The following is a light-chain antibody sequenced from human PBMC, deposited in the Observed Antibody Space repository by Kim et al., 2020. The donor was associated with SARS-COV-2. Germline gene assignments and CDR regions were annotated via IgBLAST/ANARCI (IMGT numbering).Light chain of an antibody. V-gene: IGLV3-1*01. CDR1: KLGDKY. CDR3: QAWDSSTYVV. J-gene: IGLJ2*01. Sequence: VSPGQTASITCAGDKLGDKYACWYQQKPGQSPVLVIYQDSKRPSGIPERFSGSNSGNTATLTISGTQAMDEADYYCQAWDSSTYVVFGGGTQLTVL. CDR2: QDS.